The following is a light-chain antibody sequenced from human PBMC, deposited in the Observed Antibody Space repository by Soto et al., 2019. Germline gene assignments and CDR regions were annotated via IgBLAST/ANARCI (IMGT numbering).Light chain of an antibody. CDR3: QQRSNWPIT. Sequence: EFVLTQSPGTLSLSPVERATLSCMASQTVRNNYLAWYQQKPGQAPRLLIYDASSRATGIPDRFSGGGSGTDFTLTISSLEPEDFAVYYCQQRSNWPITCGQGTRLENK. CDR2: DAS. CDR1: QTVRNNY. J-gene: IGKJ5*01. V-gene: IGKV3D-20*02.